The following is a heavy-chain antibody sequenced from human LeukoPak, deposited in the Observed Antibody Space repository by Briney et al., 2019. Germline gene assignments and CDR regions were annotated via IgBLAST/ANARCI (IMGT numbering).Heavy chain of an antibody. CDR1: GFTFSGSA. CDR3: AKRSVYIAAAGMLDY. V-gene: IGHV3-23*01. Sequence: GGSLRLSCAASGFTFSGSAMHWVRQAPGKGLEWGSAISGSGGSTYYADSVKGRFTISRDNSKNTLYLQMSSLRPEETAVYYFAKRSVYIAAAGMLDYWGPGTLVTVSP. J-gene: IGHJ4*02. D-gene: IGHD6-13*01. CDR2: ISGSGGST.